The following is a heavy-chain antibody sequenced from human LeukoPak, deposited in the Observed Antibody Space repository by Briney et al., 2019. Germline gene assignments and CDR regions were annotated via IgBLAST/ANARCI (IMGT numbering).Heavy chain of an antibody. CDR1: GFTFDNYG. D-gene: IGHD5-12*01. Sequence: GGSLRLSCAASGFTFDNYGINWVRQAPGKGLEWVSRIHWNGGRTGYADSVKGRFTISRDNSKNTLYLQMNSLRAEDTAVYYCAKEVNGYDYYYYYMDVWGKGTTVTISS. CDR2: IHWNGGRT. V-gene: IGHV3-20*04. CDR3: AKEVNGYDYYYYYMDV. J-gene: IGHJ6*03.